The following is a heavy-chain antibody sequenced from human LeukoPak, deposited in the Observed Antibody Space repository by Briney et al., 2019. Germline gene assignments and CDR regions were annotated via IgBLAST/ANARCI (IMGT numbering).Heavy chain of an antibody. V-gene: IGHV1-69*04. CDR3: ARGRYSSSWYYFDY. CDR2: IIPILGIA. CDR1: GGTFSSYA. J-gene: IGHJ4*02. D-gene: IGHD6-13*01. Sequence: SVKVSCKASGGTFSSYAISWVRQAPGQGLEWMGRIIPILGIANYAQKFQGRVTITADKSTSTAYMELSSLRSEDTAVYYCARGRYSSSWYYFDYWGQGTLVTVSS.